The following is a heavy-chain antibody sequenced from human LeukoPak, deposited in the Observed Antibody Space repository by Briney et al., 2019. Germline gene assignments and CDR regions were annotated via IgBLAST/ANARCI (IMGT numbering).Heavy chain of an antibody. CDR3: ARAQAGSSWYHYTLDAFDI. V-gene: IGHV3-7*01. Sequence: GGSLRLSCAASGFTFSSYRMSWVRQAPGKRLEWVANIKQDGSEKYYVDSVKGRFTISRDNAKNSLYLQMNSLRAEDTAVYYCARAQAGSSWYHYTLDAFDIWGQGTMVTVSS. D-gene: IGHD6-13*01. CDR2: IKQDGSEK. CDR1: GFTFSSYR. J-gene: IGHJ3*02.